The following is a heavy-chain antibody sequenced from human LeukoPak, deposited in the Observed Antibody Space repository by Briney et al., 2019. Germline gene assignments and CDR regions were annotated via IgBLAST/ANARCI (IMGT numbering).Heavy chain of an antibody. Sequence: SETLSLTCSVSGVSVGSADYYWTWIRQPPGKGLEWIGYVYYSGNSNYNPILKSRVTMSLDPSNNQFSLKLSSVTAADTAVYYCARSQSQSGSYRYYFAYWGQGTLVAVSS. CDR1: GVSVGSADYY. CDR3: ARSQSQSGSYRYYFAY. CDR2: VYYSGNS. V-gene: IGHV4-61*08. D-gene: IGHD3-16*02. J-gene: IGHJ4*02.